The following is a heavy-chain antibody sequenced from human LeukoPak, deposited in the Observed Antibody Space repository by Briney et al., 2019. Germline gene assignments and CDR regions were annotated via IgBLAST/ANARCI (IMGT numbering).Heavy chain of an antibody. CDR1: GGSISSSSYY. CDR2: IYYSGST. Sequence: SETLSLTCTVSGGSISSSSYYWGWIRQPPGKGLEWIGSIYYSGSTYYNPSLKSRVTISVDTSKNQFSLKLSSVTAADTAVYYCARLEERSDALDIWGQGTMVTVSS. V-gene: IGHV4-39*01. CDR3: ARLEERSDALDI. J-gene: IGHJ3*02. D-gene: IGHD1-1*01.